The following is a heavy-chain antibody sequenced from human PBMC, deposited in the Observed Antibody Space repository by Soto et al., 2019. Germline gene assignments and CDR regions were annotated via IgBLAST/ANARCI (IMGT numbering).Heavy chain of an antibody. CDR2: IYYTGTT. J-gene: IGHJ4*02. Sequence: SETLSLTCTVSGGSIRDYYWGWIRQSPGKGLEWIGYIYYTGTTKCNPSLKSRVTISVDSSKNQFSLKLDSVTAADTAVYYCARLGGYYQAFDSWGQGTLVTVSS. V-gene: IGHV4-59*08. D-gene: IGHD3-22*01. CDR1: GGSIRDYY. CDR3: ARLGGYYQAFDS.